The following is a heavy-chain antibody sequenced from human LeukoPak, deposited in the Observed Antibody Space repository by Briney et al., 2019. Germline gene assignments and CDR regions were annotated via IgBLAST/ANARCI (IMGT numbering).Heavy chain of an antibody. D-gene: IGHD3-22*01. J-gene: IGHJ3*02. V-gene: IGHV1-2*02. Sequence: ASVKVSCKASGYTFTSYYMHWVRQAPGQGLEWMGWINPNSGGTNYAQKFQGRVTMTRDTSISTAYMELSRLRSDDTAVYYCARDLYYYDSSDAFDIWGQGTMVTVSS. CDR2: INPNSGGT. CDR1: GYTFTSYY. CDR3: ARDLYYYDSSDAFDI.